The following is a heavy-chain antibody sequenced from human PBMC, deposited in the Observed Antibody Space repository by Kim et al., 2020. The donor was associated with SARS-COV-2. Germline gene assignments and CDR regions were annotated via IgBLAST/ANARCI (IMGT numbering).Heavy chain of an antibody. V-gene: IGHV3-23*01. D-gene: IGHD3-22*01. CDR3: AKRDYYDSSGYSPLFDY. J-gene: IGHJ4*02. Sequence: SGKGRFTISGDNSKNTLYLQMNSLRAEDTAVYYCAKRDYYDSSGYSPLFDYWGQGTLVSVSS.